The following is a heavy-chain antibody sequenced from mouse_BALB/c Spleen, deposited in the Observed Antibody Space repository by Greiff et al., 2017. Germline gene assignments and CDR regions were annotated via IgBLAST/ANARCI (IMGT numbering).Heavy chain of an antibody. J-gene: IGHJ4*01. D-gene: IGHD1-1*01. V-gene: IGHV3-5*02. CDR2: IYYSGTI. CDR3: ARDWYYGAMDY. CDR1: GISITTGNYR. Sequence: EVQLQQSGPGLVKPSQTVSLTCTVTGISITTGNYRWSWIRQFPGNKLKWIGYIYYSGTITYNPSLTSRTTITRDTSKNQFFLEMNSLTAEDTATYYCARDWYYGAMDYWGQGTSVTVAS.